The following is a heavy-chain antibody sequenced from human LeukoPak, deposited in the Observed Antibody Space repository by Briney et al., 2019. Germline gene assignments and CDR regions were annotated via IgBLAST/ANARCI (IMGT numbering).Heavy chain of an antibody. Sequence: ASVKVSCKASGGTFSSYTISWVRQAPGQGREWMGWINPNSGGTNYAQKFQGRVTMTRDTSISTAYMELSRLRSDDTAVYYCARGTYYYDSSGYQGLPYWGQGTLVTVSS. J-gene: IGHJ4*02. D-gene: IGHD3-22*01. CDR3: ARGTYYYDSSGYQGLPY. CDR1: GGTFSSYT. CDR2: INPNSGGT. V-gene: IGHV1-2*02.